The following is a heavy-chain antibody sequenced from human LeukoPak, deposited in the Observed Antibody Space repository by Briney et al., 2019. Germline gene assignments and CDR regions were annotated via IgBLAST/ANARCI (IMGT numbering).Heavy chain of an antibody. CDR1: GNTFTTYA. J-gene: IGHJ4*02. CDR2: INGGNGNT. V-gene: IGHV1-3*01. CDR3: ATYYYDSGSYYDDY. Sequence: ASVKVSCKASGNTFTTYAMHWVRQAPGQRLEWMGWINGGNGNTKYSHKFQGRVTITRDTSASTAYMELSSLTFEDTAVYYCATYYYDSGSYYDDYWGQGTPVTVSS. D-gene: IGHD3-10*01.